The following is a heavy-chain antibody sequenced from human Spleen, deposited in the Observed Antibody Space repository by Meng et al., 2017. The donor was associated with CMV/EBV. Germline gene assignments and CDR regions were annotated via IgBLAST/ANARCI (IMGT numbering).Heavy chain of an antibody. Sequence: GSLRLSCAVYGGSFSGYYWSWIWQPPGKGLEWIGYIHYSGSTNYNPSLKSRVTMSLDTSKNQVSLKLSSVTAADTAVYYCARFNTAGGMDVWGQGTTVTVSS. V-gene: IGHV4-59*01. D-gene: IGHD3-10*01. CDR3: ARFNTAGGMDV. CDR2: IHYSGST. CDR1: GGSFSGYY. J-gene: IGHJ6*02.